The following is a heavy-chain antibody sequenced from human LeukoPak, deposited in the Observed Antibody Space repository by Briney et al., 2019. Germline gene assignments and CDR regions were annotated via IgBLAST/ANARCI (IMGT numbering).Heavy chain of an antibody. V-gene: IGHV4-34*01. D-gene: IGHD3-10*01. CDR2: INHSGST. J-gene: IGHJ2*01. Sequence: SETLSLTCTVSGGSISSYYWSWIRQPPGKGLEWIGEINHSGSTNYNPSLKSRVTISVDTSKNQFSLKLSSVTAADTAVYYCARKGGMVRGVIPRRNWYFDLWGRGTLVTVSS. CDR3: ARKGGMVRGVIPRRNWYFDL. CDR1: GGSISSYY.